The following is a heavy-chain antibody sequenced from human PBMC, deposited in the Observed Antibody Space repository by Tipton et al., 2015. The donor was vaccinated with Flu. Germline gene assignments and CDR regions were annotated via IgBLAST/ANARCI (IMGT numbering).Heavy chain of an antibody. Sequence: TLSLTCAVYGDSISSDKWWSWVRQPPGKGLEWIGEIYHTGSTNYNPSLRSRVTISVDTSKNQFSLKLVSVTAADTAVYYCARGATISGVAGANWYFDLWGRGTLVPVSS. D-gene: IGHD3-3*02. CDR3: ARGATISGVAGANWYFDL. CDR1: GDSISSDKW. J-gene: IGHJ2*01. CDR2: IYHTGST. V-gene: IGHV4-4*02.